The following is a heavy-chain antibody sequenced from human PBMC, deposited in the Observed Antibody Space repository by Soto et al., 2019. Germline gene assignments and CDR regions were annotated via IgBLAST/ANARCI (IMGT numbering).Heavy chain of an antibody. D-gene: IGHD5-12*01. CDR2: IDPSDSYT. CDR3: ATMDIVATIGNYGMDV. CDR1: GYSFTSYW. Sequence: PGESLKISCKGSGYSFTSYWISWVRQMPGKGLEWMGRIDPSDSYTNYSPSFQGHVTISADKFISTAYLQWSSLKASDTAMYYCATMDIVATIGNYGMDVWGQGTTVTVSS. J-gene: IGHJ6*02. V-gene: IGHV5-10-1*01.